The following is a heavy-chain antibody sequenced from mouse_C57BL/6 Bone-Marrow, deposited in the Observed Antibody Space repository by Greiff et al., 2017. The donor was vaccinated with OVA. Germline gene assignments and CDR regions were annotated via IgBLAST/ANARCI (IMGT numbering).Heavy chain of an antibody. Sequence: EVQGVESGGGLVQPGGSMKLSCAASGFTFSDAWMDWVRQSPEKGLEWVAEIRNKANNHATYYAESVKGRFTISRDDSKSSVYLQMNSLRAEDTGIYYCTRLIYYYGLFDVWGTGTTVTVSS. J-gene: IGHJ1*03. CDR2: IRNKANNHAT. CDR1: GFTFSDAW. D-gene: IGHD1-1*01. CDR3: TRLIYYYGLFDV. V-gene: IGHV6-6*01.